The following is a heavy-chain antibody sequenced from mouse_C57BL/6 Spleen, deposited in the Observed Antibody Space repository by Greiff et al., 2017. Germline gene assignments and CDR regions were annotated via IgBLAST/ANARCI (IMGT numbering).Heavy chain of an antibody. CDR1: GYSITSGYY. Sequence: EVQLVESGPGLVKPSQSLSLTCSVTGYSITSGYYWNWIRQFPGNKLEWMGYISYDGSNNYNPSLKNRISITRDTSKNQFFMKLNSVTTEDTATYYCARGTTVGGDYWGQGTTLTVSS. CDR3: ARGTTVGGDY. D-gene: IGHD1-1*01. J-gene: IGHJ2*01. V-gene: IGHV3-6*01. CDR2: ISYDGSN.